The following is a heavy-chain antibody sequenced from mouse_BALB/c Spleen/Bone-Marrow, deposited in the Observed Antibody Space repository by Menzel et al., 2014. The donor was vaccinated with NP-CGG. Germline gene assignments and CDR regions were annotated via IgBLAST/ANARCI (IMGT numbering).Heavy chain of an antibody. CDR2: IDISDSYT. CDR1: GHTFTGHW. Sequence: QVQLQQPGAELVMPGASVKMSCKASGHTFTGHWMHWVKQRPGQGLEWIGAIDISDSYTTYNQKFRGKATLTVDESSSTAYMQLSRLTSEDSAVYYCARGGANVDYWGQGTTLTVSS. V-gene: IGHV1-69*01. J-gene: IGHJ2*01. CDR3: ARGGANVDY.